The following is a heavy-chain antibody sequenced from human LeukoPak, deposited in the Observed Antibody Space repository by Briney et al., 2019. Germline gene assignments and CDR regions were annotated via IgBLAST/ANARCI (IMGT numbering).Heavy chain of an antibody. Sequence: PSETLSLTCTVSGVSITNYHWSWIRQPPGKGLEWIGYIYNSGSTNYNPSLNPSLKSRVTISGDTSKNQFLLRLSSVTAADTAVYYCARFYSGHRVDHWGQGTLVTVTS. D-gene: IGHD5-12*01. CDR2: IYNSGST. J-gene: IGHJ4*02. CDR3: ARFYSGHRVDH. V-gene: IGHV4-59*01. CDR1: GVSITNYH.